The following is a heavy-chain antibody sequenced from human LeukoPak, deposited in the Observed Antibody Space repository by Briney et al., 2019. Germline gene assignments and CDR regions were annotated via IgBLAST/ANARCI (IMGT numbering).Heavy chain of an antibody. CDR2: IKPSGGST. CDR3: ARGNGSGSYSEDAFDI. CDR1: GYTFTSYY. Sequence: ASVKFSCKASGYTFTSYYMHWVRQAPGQGLEWMGIIKPSGGSTSYAQKFQGRVTMTRDTSTSTVYMELSSLRSEDTAVFYCARGNGSGSYSEDAFDIWGQGTMVTVSS. J-gene: IGHJ3*02. V-gene: IGHV1-46*01. D-gene: IGHD3-10*01.